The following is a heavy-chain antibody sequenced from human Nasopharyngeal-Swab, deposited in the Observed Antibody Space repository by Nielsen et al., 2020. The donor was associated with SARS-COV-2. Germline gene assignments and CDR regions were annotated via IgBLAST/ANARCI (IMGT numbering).Heavy chain of an antibody. Sequence: SETLSLTCAVYGGSFSGYYWSWIRQPPGKGLEWIGEIIHIGNTNYNPSLKSRVTISVDPSKNQFSLRLSSVTAADTAVYFCARGGYCSGGSCYFSRLYYYHYMDVWDKGTTVTVSS. CDR1: GGSFSGYY. D-gene: IGHD2-15*01. CDR3: ARGGYCSGGSCYFSRLYYYHYMDV. CDR2: IIHIGNT. J-gene: IGHJ6*03. V-gene: IGHV4-34*01.